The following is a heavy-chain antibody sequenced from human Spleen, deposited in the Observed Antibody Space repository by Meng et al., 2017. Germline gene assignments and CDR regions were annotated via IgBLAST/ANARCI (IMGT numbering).Heavy chain of an antibody. CDR1: GVYFNNAW. V-gene: IGHV3-15*01. CDR2: IKSNTDGGTA. CDR3: TWDDKAVSDY. J-gene: IGHJ4*02. D-gene: IGHD1-26*01. Sequence: EVHLGGSGGDLVRPGGSLRLSCAASGVYFNNAWMSWVRQAPGKGLEWVGRIKSNTDGGTAEYAAPVTGRFTISRDESKSTLYLQMSGLRIDDTGVYYCTWDDKAVSDYWGQGTLVTVSS.